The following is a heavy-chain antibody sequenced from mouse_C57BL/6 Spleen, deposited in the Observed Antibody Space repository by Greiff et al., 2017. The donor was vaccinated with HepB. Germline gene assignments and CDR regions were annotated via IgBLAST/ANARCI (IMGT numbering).Heavy chain of an antibody. CDR1: GYTFTDYY. CDR2: INPNNGGT. J-gene: IGHJ2*01. CDR3: ARGTGIYYFDY. D-gene: IGHD4-1*01. V-gene: IGHV1-26*01. Sequence: VQLQQSGPELVKPGASVKISCKASGYTFTDYYMNWVKQSHGKSLEWIGDINPNNGGTSYNQKFKGKATLTVDKSSSTAYMELRSLTSEDSAVYYCARGTGIYYFDYWGQGTTLTVSS.